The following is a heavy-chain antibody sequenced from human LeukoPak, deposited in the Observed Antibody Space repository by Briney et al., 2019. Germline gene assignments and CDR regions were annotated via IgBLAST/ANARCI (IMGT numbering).Heavy chain of an antibody. Sequence: SQTLSLTCTVSGGSISSGDYYWSWIRQPPGKGLEWIGYIYYSGSTYYNPSLKSRVTISVDTSKNQFSPKLSSVTAADTAVYYCARRYCSSTSCYGLGPWFDPWGQGALVTVSS. V-gene: IGHV4-30-4*01. D-gene: IGHD2-2*01. CDR2: IYYSGST. CDR1: GGSISSGDYY. CDR3: ARRYCSSTSCYGLGPWFDP. J-gene: IGHJ5*02.